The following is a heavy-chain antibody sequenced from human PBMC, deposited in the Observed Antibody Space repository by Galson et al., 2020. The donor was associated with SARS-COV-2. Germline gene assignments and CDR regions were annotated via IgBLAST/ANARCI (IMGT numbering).Heavy chain of an antibody. CDR2: ISAYNGNT. J-gene: IGHJ6*03. V-gene: IGHV1-18*01. Sequence: ASVKVSCKASGYTFTSYGISWVRQAPGQGLEWMGWISAYNGNTNYAQKLQGRVTMTTDTSTSTAYMELRSLRSDDTAVYYCARAAPIQLWYYYYDMDVWGKGTTVTVSS. CDR3: ARAAPIQLWYYYYDMDV. CDR1: GYTFTSYG. D-gene: IGHD5-18*01.